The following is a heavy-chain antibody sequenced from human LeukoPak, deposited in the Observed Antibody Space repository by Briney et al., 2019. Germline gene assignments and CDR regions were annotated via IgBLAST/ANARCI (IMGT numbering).Heavy chain of an antibody. CDR2: IYHTGSA. D-gene: IGHD1-26*01. V-gene: IGHV4-38-2*01. Sequence: PSETLSLTCSVSGYSFTSGHYWGWIRQPPGKGLEWIANIYHTGSAHYNPSLKSRVTISVDTSKNQFSLKLSSVTAADTAVYYCARLLVGATIIRGAYFDYWGQGTLVTVSS. CDR1: GYSFTSGHY. CDR3: ARLLVGATIIRGAYFDY. J-gene: IGHJ4*02.